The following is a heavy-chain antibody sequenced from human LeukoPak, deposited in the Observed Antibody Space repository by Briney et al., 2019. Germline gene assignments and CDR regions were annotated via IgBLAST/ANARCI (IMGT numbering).Heavy chain of an antibody. Sequence: SETLSLTCTVSGGSVSRNSDYWGWIRQPPGKGLEWIGSIYYSGSTYYNPSLKSRVTISVDTSKNQFSLKLSSVTAADTAVYYCARDRPGLDYGSGRPFYYWGQGTLVTVSS. CDR1: GGSVSRNSDY. V-gene: IGHV4-39*07. D-gene: IGHD3-10*01. CDR2: IYYSGST. J-gene: IGHJ4*02. CDR3: ARDRPGLDYGSGRPFYY.